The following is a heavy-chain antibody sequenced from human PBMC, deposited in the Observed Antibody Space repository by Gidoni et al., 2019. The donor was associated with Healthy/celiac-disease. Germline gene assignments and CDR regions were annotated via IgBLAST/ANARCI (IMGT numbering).Heavy chain of an antibody. V-gene: IGHV3-30-3*01. CDR3: ARDEYSSSSGLSYFDY. Sequence: QVQLVESGGGVVQPGRSLRLSCAASGFTFSSYAMHWVRQAPGKGLEWVAVISYDGSNKYYADSVKGRFTISRDNSKNTLYLQMNSLRAEDTAVYYCARDEYSSSSGLSYFDYWGQGTLVTVSS. D-gene: IGHD6-6*01. CDR2: ISYDGSNK. J-gene: IGHJ4*02. CDR1: GFTFSSYA.